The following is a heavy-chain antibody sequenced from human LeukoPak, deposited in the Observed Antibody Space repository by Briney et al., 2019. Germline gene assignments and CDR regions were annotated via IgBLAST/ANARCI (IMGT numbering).Heavy chain of an antibody. Sequence: GGSLRLSCAASGFTFSSYSMNWVRQAPGKGLEWVSSISSSSSYIYYADSVKGRFTISRDNAKNSLYLQMNSLRAEDTAVYYCASPNDYGDYGGGYWGQGTLVTIS. J-gene: IGHJ4*02. CDR1: GFTFSSYS. CDR3: ASPNDYGDYGGGY. CDR2: ISSSSSYI. V-gene: IGHV3-21*01. D-gene: IGHD4-17*01.